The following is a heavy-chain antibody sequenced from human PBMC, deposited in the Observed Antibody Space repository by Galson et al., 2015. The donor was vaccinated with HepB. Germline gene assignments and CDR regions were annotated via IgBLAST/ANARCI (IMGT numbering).Heavy chain of an antibody. CDR1: GTSLNDYY. V-gene: IGHV4-34*01. Sequence: ETLSLTCAVFGTSLNDYYWNWVRQPPGKGLEWIGEITPGGKTDYNPSLKSRVTMSIDTTKNQFSLKLTSVTAADTAVYYCARGPTRGGWFDSWGRGTLVTVSS. CDR2: ITPGGKT. CDR3: ARGPTRGGWFDS. J-gene: IGHJ5*01. D-gene: IGHD2-2*01.